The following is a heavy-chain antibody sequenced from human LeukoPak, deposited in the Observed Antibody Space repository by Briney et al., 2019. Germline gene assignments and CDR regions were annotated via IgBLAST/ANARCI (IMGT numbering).Heavy chain of an antibody. CDR2: IRYDGSNK. CDR1: GFTFSSYG. V-gene: IGHV3-30*02. Sequence: PGGSLRLSCAASGFTFSSYGMHWVRQAPGKGLEWVAFIRYDGSNKYYADSVKGRFTISRDNSKNTLYLQMNSLRAEDTAVCYCAKDSGSYYRHAFDIWGQGTMVTVSS. D-gene: IGHD1-26*01. CDR3: AKDSGSYYRHAFDI. J-gene: IGHJ3*02.